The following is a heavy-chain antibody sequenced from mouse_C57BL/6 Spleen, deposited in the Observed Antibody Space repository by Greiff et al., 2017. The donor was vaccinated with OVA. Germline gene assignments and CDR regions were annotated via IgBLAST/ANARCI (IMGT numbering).Heavy chain of an antibody. J-gene: IGHJ3*01. CDR2: IDPETGGT. CDR3: IYGSRFAY. CDR1: GYTFTDYE. V-gene: IGHV1-15*01. Sequence: SGAELVRPGASVTLSCKASGYTFTDYEMHWVKQTPVHGLEWIGAIDPETGGTAYNQKFKSKAILTADKSSSTAYMELRSLTSEDSAVYYCIYGSRFAYWGQGTLVTVSA. D-gene: IGHD1-1*01.